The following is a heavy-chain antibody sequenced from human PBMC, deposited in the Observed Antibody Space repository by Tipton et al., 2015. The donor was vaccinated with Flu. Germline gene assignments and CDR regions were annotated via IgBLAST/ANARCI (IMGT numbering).Heavy chain of an antibody. V-gene: IGHV4-59*01. J-gene: IGHJ6*02. CDR1: GGSISSYY. CDR3: ARTLGGGSYLGWVDYYYGMDV. D-gene: IGHD1-26*01. Sequence: TLSLTCTVSGGSISSYYWSWIRQPPGKGLEWIGYIYYSGSTNYNPSLKSRVTISVDTSKNQFSLKLSSVTAADTAVYYCARTLGGGSYLGWVDYYYGMDVWGQGP. CDR2: IYYSGST.